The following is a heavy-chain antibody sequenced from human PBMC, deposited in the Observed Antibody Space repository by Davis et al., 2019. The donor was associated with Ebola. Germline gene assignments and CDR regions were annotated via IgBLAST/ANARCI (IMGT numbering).Heavy chain of an antibody. J-gene: IGHJ5*02. CDR2: ISYDGSFK. D-gene: IGHD4-17*01. V-gene: IGHV3-30-3*01. Sequence: GESLKISCAASGFTFSNYAMHWIRQAPGKGLEWVAVISYDGSFKYDADSVKGRFTISRDNFKNTVYLQMNSLRPEDTAVYYCAGDDGDSVEDGWFDTWGQGTLVTVSS. CDR1: GFTFSNYA. CDR3: AGDDGDSVEDGWFDT.